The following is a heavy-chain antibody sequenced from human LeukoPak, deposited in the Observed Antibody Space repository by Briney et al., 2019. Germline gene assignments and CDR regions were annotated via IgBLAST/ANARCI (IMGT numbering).Heavy chain of an antibody. CDR2: IYYTGST. J-gene: IGHJ4*02. CDR1: GASISDYY. V-gene: IGHV4-59*08. CDR3: ARHSRAYSSTSGAFEY. Sequence: PSETLSLTCTVSGASISDYYWSWIRQPPGKGLEWFGYIYYTGSTKYNPSLESRFTISIDTSKNHLYLKLSSVTAADTAIYYCARHSRAYSSTSGAFEYWGQGTLVTVSA. D-gene: IGHD2-2*01.